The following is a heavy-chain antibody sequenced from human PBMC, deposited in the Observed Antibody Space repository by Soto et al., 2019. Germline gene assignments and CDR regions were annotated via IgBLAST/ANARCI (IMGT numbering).Heavy chain of an antibody. CDR2: ISYDGSNK. Sequence: GALRLSCAASGFTFSSYGMHWVRQAPGKGLEWVAVISYDGSNKYYADSVKGRFTISRDNSKNTLYLQMNSLRAEDTAVYYCAVGSPYYYYGMDVWGQGTTVTVSS. D-gene: IGHD3-10*01. CDR1: GFTFSSYG. J-gene: IGHJ6*02. CDR3: AVGSPYYYYGMDV. V-gene: IGHV3-30*03.